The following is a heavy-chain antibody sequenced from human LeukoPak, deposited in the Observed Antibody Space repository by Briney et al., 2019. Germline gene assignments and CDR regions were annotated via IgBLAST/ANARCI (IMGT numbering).Heavy chain of an antibody. CDR1: GFTFSSYA. V-gene: IGHV3-72*01. CDR3: ARGYYDSSGYYYHDAFDI. D-gene: IGHD3-22*01. Sequence: GGSLRLSCAASGFTFSSYAMHWVRQAPGKGLEWVGRTRNKANSYTTEYAASVKGRFTISRDDSKNSLYLQMNSLKTEDTAVYYCARGYYDSSGYYYHDAFDIWGQGTMVTVSS. CDR2: TRNKANSYTT. J-gene: IGHJ3*02.